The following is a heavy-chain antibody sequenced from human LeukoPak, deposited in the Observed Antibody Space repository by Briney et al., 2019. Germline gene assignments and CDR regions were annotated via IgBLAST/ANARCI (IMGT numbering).Heavy chain of an antibody. CDR2: TYYRSKWYN. CDR3: AREIDSGSYFGRRLNWFDP. D-gene: IGHD1-26*01. Sequence: SQTLSLTCAISGDSVSSNSAAWHWIRQSPSTGLEWLGRTYYRSKWYNDYAVSVKSRITINPDTSKNQFSLQLNSVTPEDTAVYYCAREIDSGSYFGRRLNWFDPWGQGTLVTVSS. CDR1: GDSVSSNSAA. J-gene: IGHJ5*02. V-gene: IGHV6-1*01.